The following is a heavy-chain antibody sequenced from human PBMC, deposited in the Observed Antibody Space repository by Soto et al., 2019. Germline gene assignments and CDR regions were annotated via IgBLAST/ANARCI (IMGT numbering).Heavy chain of an antibody. D-gene: IGHD5-12*01. CDR3: ANHDYGGNRV. CDR1: GFTVSNYS. V-gene: IGHV3-21*01. Sequence: EVKLVESGGGLVKPGGSLRLSCAASGFTVSNYSMNWIRQAPGKGLEWVSSISRSSSHMFYADSVRGRLTISRDNAKNSVYLQMNSLRAEDTAVYYCANHDYGGNRVWGQGTLVTVSS. J-gene: IGHJ4*02. CDR2: ISRSSSHM.